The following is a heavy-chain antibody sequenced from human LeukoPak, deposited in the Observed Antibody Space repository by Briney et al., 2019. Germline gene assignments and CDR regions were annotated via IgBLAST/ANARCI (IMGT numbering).Heavy chain of an antibody. V-gene: IGHV3-30-3*01. CDR1: GFTFSSYA. Sequence: GSLSLSCAASGFTFSSYAMHWVRQAPGKGLEWVAVISYDGSNKYYADSVKGRFTISRDNSKNTLYLQMNSLRAEDTAVYYCARDHGNNGYYDFWSGYFKYNWFDPWGQGTLVTVSS. CDR2: ISYDGSNK. CDR3: ARDHGNNGYYDFWSGYFKYNWFDP. D-gene: IGHD3-3*01. J-gene: IGHJ5*02.